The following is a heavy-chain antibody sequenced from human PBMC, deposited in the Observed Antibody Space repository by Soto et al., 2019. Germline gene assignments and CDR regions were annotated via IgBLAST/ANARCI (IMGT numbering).Heavy chain of an antibody. CDR1: GFTFSSYS. D-gene: IGHD6-6*01. V-gene: IGHV3-21*01. J-gene: IGHJ6*02. CDR3: ARDPYSSSPYYYYGMDV. Sequence: EVQLVESGGGLVKPGGSLRLSCAASGFTFSSYSMNWVHQAPGKGLEWVSSISSSSSYIYYADSLKGRFTISRDNAKNSLYLQMNSLRAEDTAVYYCARDPYSSSPYYYYGMDVWGQGTTVTVSS. CDR2: ISSSSSYI.